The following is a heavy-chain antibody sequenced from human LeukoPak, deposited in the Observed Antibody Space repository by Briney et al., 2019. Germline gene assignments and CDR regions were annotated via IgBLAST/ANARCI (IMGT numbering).Heavy chain of an antibody. CDR1: GGTFSSYA. V-gene: IGHV1-69*13. Sequence: ASVKVSCKASGGTFSSYAISWVRQAPGQGLEWMGGIIPIFGTANYAQKFQGRVTITADESTSTAYMELSSLRSEDTAVYYCARRNHPNYYYYGMDVWGQGTTVTVSS. D-gene: IGHD1-14*01. CDR3: ARRNHPNYYYYGMDV. CDR2: IIPIFGTA. J-gene: IGHJ6*02.